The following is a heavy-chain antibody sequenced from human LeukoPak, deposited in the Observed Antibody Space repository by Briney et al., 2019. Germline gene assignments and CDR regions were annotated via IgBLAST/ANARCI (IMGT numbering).Heavy chain of an antibody. J-gene: IGHJ3*02. Sequence: GGSLRLSCAASGFTFDDYGMSWVRQAPGKGLEWVSGINWNGGSTGYADSVKGRFTISRDNAKNSLYLQMNSLRAEDTALYYSARAGRGWFGELALSAFDIWGQGTMVTVSS. D-gene: IGHD3-10*01. CDR1: GFTFDDYG. CDR2: INWNGGST. V-gene: IGHV3-20*04. CDR3: ARAGRGWFGELALSAFDI.